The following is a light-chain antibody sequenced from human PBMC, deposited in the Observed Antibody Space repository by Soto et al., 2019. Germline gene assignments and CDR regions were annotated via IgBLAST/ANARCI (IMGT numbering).Light chain of an antibody. CDR1: SSDVGGYNY. Sequence: QFALTQPASVSGSPGQSITISCTGTSSDVGGYNYVSWYQQHPGKAPKLMIYEVSNRPSGVSNRFSGSKSGNTASLTISGLQAEDEADYYCSSYTSSSWVFGGGTKLTVL. J-gene: IGLJ3*02. CDR2: EVS. V-gene: IGLV2-14*01. CDR3: SSYTSSSWV.